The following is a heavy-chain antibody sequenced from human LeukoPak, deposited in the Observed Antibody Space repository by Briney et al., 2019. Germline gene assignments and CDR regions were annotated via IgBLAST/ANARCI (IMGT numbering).Heavy chain of an antibody. V-gene: IGHV3-48*03. CDR1: GFTFSSYE. CDR2: IGSSGSTI. Sequence: GGSLRLSCAASGFTFSSYEMNWVRQAPGKGLEWVSYIGSSGSTIYYADSVKGRFTISRDNAKNSLYLQMNSLRAEDTAVYYCAREASTVDYWGQGTLVTVSS. CDR3: AREASTVDY. D-gene: IGHD2-2*01. J-gene: IGHJ4*02.